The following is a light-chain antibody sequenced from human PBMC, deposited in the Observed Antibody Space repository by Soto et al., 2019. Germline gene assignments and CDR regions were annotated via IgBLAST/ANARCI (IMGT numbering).Light chain of an antibody. CDR3: QQYGNSPWT. J-gene: IGKJ1*01. Sequence: EIALTQSPGTLSLSPGERATLSCRASQSVSSNYLAWYQQKPGQTPRLLIYGASSRATGIPDRFSGSGSGTDFTLTISRLEPEDFAVYYCQQYGNSPWTFGQGTKVDIK. V-gene: IGKV3-20*01. CDR1: QSVSSNY. CDR2: GAS.